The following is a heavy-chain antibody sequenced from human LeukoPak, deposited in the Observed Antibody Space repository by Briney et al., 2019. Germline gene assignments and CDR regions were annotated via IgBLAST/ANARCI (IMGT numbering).Heavy chain of an antibody. CDR1: GGSISSYY. V-gene: IGHV4-59*01. J-gene: IGHJ4*02. D-gene: IGHD3-22*01. CDR3: ARSDSSALLD. CDR2: IYYSGST. Sequence: SETLSLTCTVSGGSISSYYWSWIRQPPGKGLEWIGYIYYSGSTNYNPSLKSRVTISVDTSKNQFSLKLSSVTAADTAVYYCARSDSSALLDWGQGTLVTVPS.